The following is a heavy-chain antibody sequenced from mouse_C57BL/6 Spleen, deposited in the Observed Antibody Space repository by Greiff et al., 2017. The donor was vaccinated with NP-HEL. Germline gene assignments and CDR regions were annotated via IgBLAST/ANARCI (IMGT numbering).Heavy chain of an antibody. CDR3: ARTVLYSYFDY. Sequence: QVQLKQPGAELVKPGASVKMSCKASGYTFTSYWITWVKQRPGQGLEWIGDIYPGSGSTNYNETFKSKATLTVATSSSTAYMQLSSLTSEDSAVYYCARTVLYSYFDYWGQGTTLTVSS. D-gene: IGHD2-12*01. CDR1: GYTFTSYW. V-gene: IGHV1-55*01. CDR2: IYPGSGST. J-gene: IGHJ2*01.